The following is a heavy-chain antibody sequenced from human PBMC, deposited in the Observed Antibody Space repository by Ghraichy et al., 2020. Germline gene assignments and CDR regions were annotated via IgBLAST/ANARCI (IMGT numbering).Heavy chain of an antibody. J-gene: IGHJ4*02. V-gene: IGHV3-74*01. Sequence: LSLTCAASGFTFSSYWMHWVRQAPGKGLVWVSRINSDGSSTRYADSVKGRFNISRDNAKNTVYLQMNSLRAEDTAVYYCARDGRRGSSTSCCPDYWGQGTLVTVSS. CDR3: ARDGRRGSSTSCCPDY. D-gene: IGHD2-2*01. CDR2: INSDGSST. CDR1: GFTFSSYW.